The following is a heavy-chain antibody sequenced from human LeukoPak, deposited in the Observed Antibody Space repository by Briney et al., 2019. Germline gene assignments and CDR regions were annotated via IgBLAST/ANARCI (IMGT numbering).Heavy chain of an antibody. D-gene: IGHD5-24*01. CDR1: GLSVRGSY. V-gene: IGHV3-53*01. J-gene: IGHJ4*01. CDR2: IYSGDRT. Sequence: GGSLRLSCVASGLSVRGSYMSWVRQAPGKGLEWVSVIYSGDRTYYADSVKGRFTISRDTSKNTLYLQMNNLRADDTAMYYCARGRNGFFDYWGHGTLVTVSS. CDR3: ARGRNGFFDY.